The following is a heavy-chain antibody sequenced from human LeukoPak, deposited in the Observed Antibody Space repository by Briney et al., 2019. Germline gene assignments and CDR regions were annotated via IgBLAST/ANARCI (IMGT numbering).Heavy chain of an antibody. J-gene: IGHJ3*02. CDR1: GGSISSSSYY. Sequence: SETLSLTCTVSGGSISSSSYYWGWIRQPPGKGLEWIGSIYYSGSTYYNPSLKSRVTISVDTSKNQFSLKLSSVTAADTAVYYCARHASLWFGEPLHAFDIWGQGTMVTVSS. V-gene: IGHV4-39*01. D-gene: IGHD3-10*01. CDR3: ARHASLWFGEPLHAFDI. CDR2: IYYSGST.